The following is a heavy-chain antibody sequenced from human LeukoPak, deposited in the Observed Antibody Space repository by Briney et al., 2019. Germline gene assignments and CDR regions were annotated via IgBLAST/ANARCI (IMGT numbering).Heavy chain of an antibody. CDR2: ISAYNGNT. CDR3: TRDLGHGAGIFWDY. CDR1: GYTFTSFG. Sequence: ASVKVSCKASGYTFTSFGISWVRQAPGQGLEWMGWISAYNGNTNYAQKVQGRVTLTTDISASTAYMEVTSLRPDDTPVYYCTRDLGHGAGIFWDYWGQGTLVTVSP. J-gene: IGHJ4*02. V-gene: IGHV1-18*04. D-gene: IGHD3-10*01.